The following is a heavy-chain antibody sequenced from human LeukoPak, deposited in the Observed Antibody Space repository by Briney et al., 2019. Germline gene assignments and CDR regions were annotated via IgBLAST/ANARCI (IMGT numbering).Heavy chain of an antibody. D-gene: IGHD3-22*01. Sequence: SETLSLTCAVYGGSFSGYYWRWIRQPPGKGLEWIGEINHSGSTNYNPSLKRRVSISEDKSKKKFSLRRSAVTAADTAVYYCAREEVYDSSGYSDYWGQGTLVTVSS. CDR2: INHSGST. CDR1: GGSFSGYY. J-gene: IGHJ4*02. CDR3: AREEVYDSSGYSDY. V-gene: IGHV4-34*01.